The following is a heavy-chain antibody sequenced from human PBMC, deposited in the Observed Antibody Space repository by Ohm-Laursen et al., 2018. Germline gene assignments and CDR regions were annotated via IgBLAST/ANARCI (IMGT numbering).Heavy chain of an antibody. J-gene: IGHJ4*02. D-gene: IGHD1-26*01. CDR1: GGSFSGYY. V-gene: IGHV4-34*01. CDR3: ARSHLRGSYDTLDY. Sequence: SDTLSLTCAVYGGSFSGYYWSWIRQPPGKGLEWIGEINHSGSTNYNPSLKSRVTISVDTSKNQFSLKLSSVTAEDTAVYYCARSHLRGSYDTLDYWGQGTLVTVSS. CDR2: INHSGST.